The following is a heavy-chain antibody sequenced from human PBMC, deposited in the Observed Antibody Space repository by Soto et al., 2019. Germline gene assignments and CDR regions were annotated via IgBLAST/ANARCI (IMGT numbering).Heavy chain of an antibody. CDR3: AIDHLPTTVPSPWFEP. CDR1: GFTFSNYG. Sequence: QVQLVGSGGGVVQPGRSLRLSCAASGFTFSNYGMHWVRQAPGKGLEWVAVISYAGSNKYYADSVKGRFTISRDNTENTLYLQMDSLRAEDTAVYYCAIDHLPTTVPSPWFEPWGQGTLVTVSS. CDR2: ISYAGSNK. D-gene: IGHD4-17*01. V-gene: IGHV3-30*03. J-gene: IGHJ5*02.